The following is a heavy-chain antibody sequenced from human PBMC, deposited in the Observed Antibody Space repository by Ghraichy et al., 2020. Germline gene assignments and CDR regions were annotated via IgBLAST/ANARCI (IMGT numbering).Heavy chain of an antibody. CDR1: GGTFSSYA. Sequence: SVKVSCKASGGTFSSYAISWVRQAPGQGLEWMGGIIPIFGTANYAQKFQGRVTITADESTSTAYMELSSLRSEDTAVYYCARDRGYYYDSSGYPGTRGTLDYWGQGTLVTVSS. V-gene: IGHV1-69*13. CDR3: ARDRGYYYDSSGYPGTRGTLDY. D-gene: IGHD3-22*01. CDR2: IIPIFGTA. J-gene: IGHJ4*02.